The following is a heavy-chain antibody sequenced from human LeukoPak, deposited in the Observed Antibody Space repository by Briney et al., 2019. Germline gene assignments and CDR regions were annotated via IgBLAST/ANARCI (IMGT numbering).Heavy chain of an antibody. CDR1: GYSFTTYW. CDR3: ALGMYRSGWRFDY. D-gene: IGHD6-19*01. CDR2: IYPGDSDT. V-gene: IGHV5-51*01. Sequence: GESLKISCEGSGYSFTTYWIGWVRRMPGKGLEWMGIIYPGDSDTRYSPSFQGQVTISADKSISTAYLQWSSLKTSDTAMYYCALGMYRSGWRFDYWGQGTLVTVSS. J-gene: IGHJ4*02.